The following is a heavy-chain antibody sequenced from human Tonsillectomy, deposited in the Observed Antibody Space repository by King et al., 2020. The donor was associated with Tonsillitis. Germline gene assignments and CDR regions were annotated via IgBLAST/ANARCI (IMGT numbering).Heavy chain of an antibody. V-gene: IGHV3-11*01. CDR3: AAGGGRNWREYSGYPVLTH. J-gene: IGHJ1*01. D-gene: IGHD5-12*01. CDR1: GFIFSDYY. Sequence: VQLVESGGGLVKPGGSLRLSCAASGFIFSDYYMNWIRRAPGKGLEWISHISSSGHITYYPESVKGRFTISRDNSDNSLYLQMNDLRAEDTAIYYCAAGGGRNWREYSGYPVLTHWGQGTVVTVSS. CDR2: ISSSGHIT.